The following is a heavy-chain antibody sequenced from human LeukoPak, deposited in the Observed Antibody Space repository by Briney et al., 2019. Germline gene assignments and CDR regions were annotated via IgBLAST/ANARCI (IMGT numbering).Heavy chain of an antibody. CDR3: VRDGYSSGWYQYYFDF. CDR2: ISGSGDNT. CDR1: GFTFSSYA. J-gene: IGHJ4*02. D-gene: IGHD6-19*01. V-gene: IGHV3-23*01. Sequence: GGSLRLFCAACGFTFSSYAVSWVRQVPGKGLVCGSVISGSGDNTYYADSVRGRFTISRDNFKNTLDLQMNSLRVEDTAVYYCVRDGYSSGWYQYYFDFWGQGTLVSVSS.